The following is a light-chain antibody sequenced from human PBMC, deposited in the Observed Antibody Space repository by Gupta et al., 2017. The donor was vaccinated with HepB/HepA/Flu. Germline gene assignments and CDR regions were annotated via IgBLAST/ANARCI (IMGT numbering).Light chain of an antibody. CDR2: DDS. J-gene: IGLJ1*01. CDR3: QVWDSGTDHP. Sequence: SYVLTQPPSVSVASGETAKITCGGNNIGNKNVHWYLQKPGQAPVLVIYDDSDRPSGIPERFSGSNSGNTATLTITRVEAGDEADYYCQVWDSGTDHPFGPGTKVTVL. V-gene: IGLV3-21*02. CDR1: NIGNKN.